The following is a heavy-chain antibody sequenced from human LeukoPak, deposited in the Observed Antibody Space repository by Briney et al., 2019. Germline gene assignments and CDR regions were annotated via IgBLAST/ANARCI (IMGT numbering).Heavy chain of an antibody. CDR1: GGSFSTHF. J-gene: IGHJ4*02. CDR3: ARVLGIAVVAGATEDNYFDS. CDR2: INQSGDT. D-gene: IGHD2-2*03. V-gene: IGHV4-34*01. Sequence: SETLSLTCGVTGGSFSTHFWAWIRQSPARGLEWIGEINQSGDTDYNPSHIRRVKISIDVSRSQFSLTLTSVTAADTAMYYCARVLGIAVVAGATEDNYFDSWGQGALVTVSS.